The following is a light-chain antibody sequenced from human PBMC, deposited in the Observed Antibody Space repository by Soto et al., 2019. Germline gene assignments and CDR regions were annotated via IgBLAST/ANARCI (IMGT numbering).Light chain of an antibody. J-gene: IGKJ3*01. CDR3: QQRTNWQFS. V-gene: IGKV3-11*01. CDR1: QSVGSY. Sequence: EIVLTQSPGTLSLSPGERATLSCRASQSVGSYLAWYQQKPGQAPRHLIYDASNRATGMPARFSGSGSGTEFSLTISGLEPEDFAIYYCQQRTNWQFSFGPGTKVDLK. CDR2: DAS.